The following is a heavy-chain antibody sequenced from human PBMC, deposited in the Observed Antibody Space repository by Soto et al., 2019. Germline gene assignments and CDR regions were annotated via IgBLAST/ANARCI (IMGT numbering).Heavy chain of an antibody. J-gene: IGHJ3*02. Sequence: SQTLSLTRAISGDSVSSNSAAWNWIRQSPSRGLEWLESTYYRSKWYNDSAVSVKTPITINPDTSKNQFSLQVNSVTPEDTAVYYCAKTGLDAFDIWGQGTMVTVSS. CDR2: TYYRSKWYN. CDR3: AKTGLDAFDI. V-gene: IGHV6-1*01. D-gene: IGHD7-27*01. CDR1: GDSVSSNSAA.